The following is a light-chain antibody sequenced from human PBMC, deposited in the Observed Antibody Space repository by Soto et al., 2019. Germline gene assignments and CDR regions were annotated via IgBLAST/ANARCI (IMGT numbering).Light chain of an antibody. CDR3: QQNYSATWT. CDR2: AAS. CDR1: QGISTY. J-gene: IGKJ1*01. V-gene: IGKV1-39*01. Sequence: DIQMIQSPSSLSASVGDRLTITCRASQGISTYLNWYQQKPGKAPKLLIYAASTLQSGVPSRFSGSGSETDFTLTISSLQPEDVAAYSCQQNYSATWTFGQGTKVEIK.